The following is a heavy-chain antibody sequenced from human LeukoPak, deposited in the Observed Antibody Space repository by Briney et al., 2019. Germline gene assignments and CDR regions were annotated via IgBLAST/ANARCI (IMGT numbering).Heavy chain of an antibody. CDR1: AGSISSTSYY. D-gene: IGHD1-1*01. V-gene: IGHV4-39*01. CDR2: IYCSGDT. J-gene: IGHJ4*02. CDR3: EGADREEAYNHRIDY. Sequence: SETLSLTCTVSAGSISSTSYYWGWIRQSPGKGLEWIGSIYCSGDTYYNPSLKSRVTISVDTSKNQFSLKVTSVTAADTAVYYCEGADREEAYNHRIDYWGQGTLVTVSS.